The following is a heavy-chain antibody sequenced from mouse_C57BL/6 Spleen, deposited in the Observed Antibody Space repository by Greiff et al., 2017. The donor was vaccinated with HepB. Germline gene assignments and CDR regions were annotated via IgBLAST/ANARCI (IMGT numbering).Heavy chain of an antibody. CDR1: GFNIKDDY. Sequence: VQLKESGAELVRPGASVKLSCTASGFNIKDDYMHWVKQRPEQGLEWIGWIDPENGDTEYASKFQGKATITADTSSNTAYLQLSSLTSEDTAVYYCTTPEFITTVVATPGFDYWGQGTTLTVSS. CDR3: TTPEFITTVVATPGFDY. D-gene: IGHD1-1*01. V-gene: IGHV14-4*01. CDR2: IDPENGDT. J-gene: IGHJ2*01.